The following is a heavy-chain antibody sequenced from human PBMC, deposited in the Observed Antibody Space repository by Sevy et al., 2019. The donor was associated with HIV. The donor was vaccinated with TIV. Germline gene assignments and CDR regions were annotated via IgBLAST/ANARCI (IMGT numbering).Heavy chain of an antibody. CDR2: IYTSGST. V-gene: IGHV4-4*07. Sequence: SETLSPTCTVSGGSISSYYWSWIRQPAGKGLEWIGRIYTSGSTNYNPSLKSRVTMSVDTSKNQFSLKLSSVTAADTAVYYCARDGGITMVRGVISLRYYYYGMDVWGQGTTVTVSS. CDR3: ARDGGITMVRGVISLRYYYYGMDV. J-gene: IGHJ6*02. CDR1: GGSISSYY. D-gene: IGHD3-10*01.